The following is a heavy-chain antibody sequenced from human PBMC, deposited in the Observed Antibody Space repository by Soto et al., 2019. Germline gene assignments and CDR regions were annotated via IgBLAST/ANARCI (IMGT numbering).Heavy chain of an antibody. CDR1: GFTFSSYG. J-gene: IGHJ6*03. D-gene: IGHD3-10*01. V-gene: IGHV3-33*01. Sequence: QVQLVESGGGVVQPGRSLRLSCAASGFTFSSYGMHWVRQAPGKGLEWVAVIWYDGSNKYYADSVKGRFTISRDNSKNTLYLQMNSLRAEDTAVYYCARDFAYYGSGSYYDYYYYMDGWGKGTTVTVSS. CDR3: ARDFAYYGSGSYYDYYYYMDG. CDR2: IWYDGSNK.